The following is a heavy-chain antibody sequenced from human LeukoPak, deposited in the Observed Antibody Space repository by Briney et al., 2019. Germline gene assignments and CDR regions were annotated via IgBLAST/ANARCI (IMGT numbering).Heavy chain of an antibody. CDR2: ISSSSSYI. J-gene: IGHJ5*02. V-gene: IGHV3-21*01. D-gene: IGHD3-9*01. CDR3: ARDGVYYDILTGYYTLPRWFEP. CDR1: GFTFSSYS. Sequence: PGGSLRLSCAASGFTFSSYSMNWVRQAPGKGLEWVSSISSSSSYIYYADSVKGRFTISRDNAKNSLYLQMNSLRAEDTAVYYCARDGVYYDILTGYYTLPRWFEPWGQGTLVTVSS.